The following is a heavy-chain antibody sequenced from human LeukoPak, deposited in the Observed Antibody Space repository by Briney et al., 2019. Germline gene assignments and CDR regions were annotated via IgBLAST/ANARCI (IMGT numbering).Heavy chain of an antibody. D-gene: IGHD3-10*01. J-gene: IGHJ4*02. CDR3: ARGHMVRGVIIRDLY. V-gene: IGHV4-31*03. Sequence: SETLSLTCTVSGGSISSGGYYWSWIRQHPGKGLEWIGYIYYSGSTYYNPSLKSRVTISVDTSKNQFSLKLSPVTAADTAVYYCARGHMVRGVIIRDLYWGQGTLVTVSS. CDR2: IYYSGST. CDR1: GGSISSGGYY.